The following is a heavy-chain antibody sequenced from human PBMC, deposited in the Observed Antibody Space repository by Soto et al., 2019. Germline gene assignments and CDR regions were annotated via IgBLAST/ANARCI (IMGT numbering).Heavy chain of an antibody. CDR1: GGSFSGYY. CDR3: ARASYYSDSFGYFLDS. Sequence: LTCGVYGGSFSGYYWSWIRQPPGKGLEWIGSIYYSGSSNYNPSLKSRVTISVDTSKNQCSLKLSSVTAADTAVYYCARASYYSDSFGYFLDSWGQGTLVTVSS. D-gene: IGHD3-22*01. V-gene: IGHV4-59*01. CDR2: IYYSGSS. J-gene: IGHJ4*02.